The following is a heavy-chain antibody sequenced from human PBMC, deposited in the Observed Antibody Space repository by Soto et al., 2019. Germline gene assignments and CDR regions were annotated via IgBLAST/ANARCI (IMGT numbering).Heavy chain of an antibody. CDR3: AKDKGYDSSGPRSYFDY. J-gene: IGHJ4*02. V-gene: IGHV3-30*18. CDR1: GFTFSSYG. Sequence: PGGSLSLSCAASGFTFSSYGMHWVRQAPGKGLEWVAVISYDGSNKYYADSVKGRFTISRDNSKNTLYLQMNSLRAEDTAVYYCAKDKGYDSSGPRSYFDYWGQGTLVTVSS. D-gene: IGHD3-22*01. CDR2: ISYDGSNK.